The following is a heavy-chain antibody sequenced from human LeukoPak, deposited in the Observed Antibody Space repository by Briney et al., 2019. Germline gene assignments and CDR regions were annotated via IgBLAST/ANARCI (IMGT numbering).Heavy chain of an antibody. CDR1: GGSISSYY. Sequence: PSETLSLTCTVSGGSISSYYWSWIRQPPGKGLEWIGYIYYSGSTNYNPSLKSRVTISVDTSKNQFSLKLSSVTAADTAVYYCARAGDSSSDNWFDPWGQGTLVTVSS. CDR3: ARAGDSSSDNWFDP. J-gene: IGHJ5*02. D-gene: IGHD6-6*01. V-gene: IGHV4-59*01. CDR2: IYYSGST.